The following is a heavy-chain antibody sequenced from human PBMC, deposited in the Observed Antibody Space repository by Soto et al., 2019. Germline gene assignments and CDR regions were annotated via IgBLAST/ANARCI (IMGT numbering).Heavy chain of an antibody. CDR3: ARGQPYSAGSGPQSGDAFDI. J-gene: IGHJ3*02. CDR2: IGTAGDP. D-gene: IGHD2-15*01. Sequence: GGSLRLSCAASGFTFISYDMHWVRQATGKGLEWVSAIGTAGDPYYPGSVKGRFTISRENAKNSLYLQMNSLRAGDTAVYYCARGQPYSAGSGPQSGDAFDIWGQGTMVTVSS. V-gene: IGHV3-13*05. CDR1: GFTFISYD.